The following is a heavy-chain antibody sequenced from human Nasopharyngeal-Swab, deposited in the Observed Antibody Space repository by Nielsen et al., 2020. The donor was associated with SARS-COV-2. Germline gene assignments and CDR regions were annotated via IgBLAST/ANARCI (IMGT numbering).Heavy chain of an antibody. CDR3: TRGGVFVVVIAATFDY. V-gene: IGHV3-49*03. CDR2: IRSKAYGGTT. Sequence: GGSLRLSCTASGFTFGDYAMSWFRQAPGKGLEWVGFIRSKAYGGTTEYAASVKGRFTISRDDSKSIAYLQMNSLKTEDTAVYYCTRGGVFVVVIAATFDYWGQGTLVTVSS. J-gene: IGHJ4*02. D-gene: IGHD2-21*01. CDR1: GFTFGDYA.